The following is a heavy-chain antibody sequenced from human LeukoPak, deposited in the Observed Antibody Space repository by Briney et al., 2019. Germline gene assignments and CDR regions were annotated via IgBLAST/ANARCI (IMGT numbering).Heavy chain of an antibody. CDR3: ARVSVIGRELLPGSVEYYFDY. CDR2: ISAYNGNT. D-gene: IGHD1-26*01. Sequence: GASVKVSCKASGYTFTSYGISWVRQAPGQGLEWMGWISAYNGNTNYAQKLQGRVTMTTDTSTSTAYMELRSLRSDDTAVYYCARVSVIGRELLPGSVEYYFDYWGQGTLVTVSS. J-gene: IGHJ4*02. CDR1: GYTFTSYG. V-gene: IGHV1-18*01.